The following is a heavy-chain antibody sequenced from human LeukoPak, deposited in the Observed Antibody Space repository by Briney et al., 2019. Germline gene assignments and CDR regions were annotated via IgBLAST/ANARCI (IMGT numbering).Heavy chain of an antibody. J-gene: IGHJ1*01. CDR1: GYTFTSYG. CDR3: ARGYYYDSSGYYETTGDFQH. CDR2: ISAYNGNT. D-gene: IGHD3-22*01. V-gene: IGHV1-18*01. Sequence: ASVKVSCKASGYTFTSYGISWVRLAPGPGLEWMGWISAYNGNTTYAQKLQGRVTMTTDTSTSTAYMELRSLRSDDTALYYCARGYYYDSSGYYETTGDFQHWGQGTLVTVSS.